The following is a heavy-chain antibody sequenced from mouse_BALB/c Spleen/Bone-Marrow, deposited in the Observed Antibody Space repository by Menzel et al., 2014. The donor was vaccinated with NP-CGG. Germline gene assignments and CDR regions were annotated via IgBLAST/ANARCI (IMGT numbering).Heavy chain of an antibody. D-gene: IGHD1-1*01. V-gene: IGHV5-9-3*01. CDR1: GFTFSSYA. Sequence: EVKLMESGGGLVKPGGSLKLSCAASGFTFSSYAMSWVRQTPEKRLEWVATISSGGSYTYYPDSVKGRFTISRDNAKNTLYLQMSSLRSEDTAKYYCARPHYYGSSWFAYWGQGTLVTVSA. J-gene: IGHJ3*01. CDR3: ARPHYYGSSWFAY. CDR2: ISSGGSYT.